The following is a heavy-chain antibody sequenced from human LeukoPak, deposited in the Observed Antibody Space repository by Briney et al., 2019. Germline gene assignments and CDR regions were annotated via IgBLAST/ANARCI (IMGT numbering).Heavy chain of an antibody. V-gene: IGHV3-30*02. D-gene: IGHD3-10*01. CDR1: GFTFSSYG. CDR3: ATGSGSYPRPFDD. CDR2: IQYDGSNK. J-gene: IGHJ4*02. Sequence: GGSLRLSCAASGFTFSSYGMHWVRQATGKGLDWVAFIQYDGSNKYYADSVKGRFTLSRDNSKSTLYLQMSSLRADDKAAYYCATGSGSYPRPFDDWGQGTMVTVSS.